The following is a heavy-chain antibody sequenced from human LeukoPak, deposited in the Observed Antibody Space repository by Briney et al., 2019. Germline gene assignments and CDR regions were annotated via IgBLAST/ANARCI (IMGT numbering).Heavy chain of an antibody. D-gene: IGHD3-22*01. Sequence: GGSLRLSCAASEFTFSSFTMNWVRQAPGEGLEWVSSISSSSYIYYADSAKGRFTISRDNGKNSLYLQMNSLRAEDTAVYYCARDHYYDSSGNYYGGYYFDYWGQGTLVTVSS. CDR3: ARDHYYDSSGNYYGGYYFDY. J-gene: IGHJ4*02. V-gene: IGHV3-21*01. CDR2: ISSSSYI. CDR1: EFTFSSFT.